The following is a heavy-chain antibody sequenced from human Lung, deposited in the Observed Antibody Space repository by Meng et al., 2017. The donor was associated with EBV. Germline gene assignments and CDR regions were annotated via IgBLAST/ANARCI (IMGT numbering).Heavy chain of an antibody. CDR1: GFTFSSYS. CDR2: ISSSSSYI. J-gene: IGHJ4*02. V-gene: IGHV3-21*01. Sequence: EVQLVESGGGLVQLGGSRRLFCAASGFTFSSYSMNWVRQAPGKGLEWVSSISSSSSYIYYADSVKGRFTISRDNAKNSLYLQMYSLRAEDTAVYYCARDPLTTGLRDYWGQGTLVTVSS. CDR3: ARDPLTTGLRDY. D-gene: IGHD3-3*01.